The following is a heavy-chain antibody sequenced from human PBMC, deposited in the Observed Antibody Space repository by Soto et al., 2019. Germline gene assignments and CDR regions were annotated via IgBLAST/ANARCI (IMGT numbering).Heavy chain of an antibody. Sequence: PPETLSLTCTVSGGSISSGGYYWSWIRQHPGKGLEWIGYIYYSGSTYYNPSLKSRVTISVDTSKNQFSLKLSSVTAADTAVYYCARVLGRSGWYFDYWGQGTLVTVSS. J-gene: IGHJ4*02. CDR2: IYYSGST. D-gene: IGHD6-19*01. CDR3: ARVLGRSGWYFDY. V-gene: IGHV4-31*03. CDR1: GGSISSGGYY.